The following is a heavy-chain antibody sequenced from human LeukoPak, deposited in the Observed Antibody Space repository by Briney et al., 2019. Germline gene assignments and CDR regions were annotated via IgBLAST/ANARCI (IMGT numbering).Heavy chain of an antibody. Sequence: GRSLRLSCAASGFAFSGYWVHWVRQAPGEGLVWVSRISGDGSDTIYADSVKGRFTISRDNAKNMLYLQMNSLRAEDTAVYYCTRVGAARHFDSWGQGTLVTVSS. CDR1: GFAFSGYW. D-gene: IGHD1-26*01. CDR2: ISGDGSDT. V-gene: IGHV3-74*01. CDR3: TRVGAARHFDS. J-gene: IGHJ4*02.